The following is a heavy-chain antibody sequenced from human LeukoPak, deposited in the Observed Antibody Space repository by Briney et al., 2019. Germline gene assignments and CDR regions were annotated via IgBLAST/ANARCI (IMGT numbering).Heavy chain of an antibody. Sequence: PGGSLRLSCAAPGFTFSSYEMNWVRQAPGKGLEWVSYISSSDGTIYYADSVKGRFTISRDNAKNSLYLQMNSLRAEDTAVYYCARWGASILAVVSTPLRYYYYMDVWGKGTTVTISS. D-gene: IGHD6-19*01. CDR1: GFTFSSYE. CDR3: ARWGASILAVVSTPLRYYYYMDV. V-gene: IGHV3-48*03. CDR2: ISSSDGTI. J-gene: IGHJ6*03.